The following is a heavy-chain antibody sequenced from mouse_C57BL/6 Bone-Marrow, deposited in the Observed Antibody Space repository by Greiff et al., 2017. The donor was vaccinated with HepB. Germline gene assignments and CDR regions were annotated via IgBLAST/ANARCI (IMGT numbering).Heavy chain of an antibody. CDR1: GFTFSDYY. CDR2: ISNGGGST. Sequence: EVHLVESGGGLVQPGGSLKLSCAASGFTFSDYYMYWVRQTPEKRLEWVAYISNGGGSTYYPDTVKGRFTISRDNAKNTLYLQMSRLKSEDTAMYYCARQTAWAMDYWGQGPSVTVSS. D-gene: IGHD3-2*01. J-gene: IGHJ4*01. CDR3: ARQTAWAMDY. V-gene: IGHV5-12*01.